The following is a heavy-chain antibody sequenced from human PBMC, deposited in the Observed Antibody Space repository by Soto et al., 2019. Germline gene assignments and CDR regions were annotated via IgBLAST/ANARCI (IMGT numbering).Heavy chain of an antibody. CDR2: INAGNGNT. Sequence: QVQLVQSGAEVKKPGASVKVSCKASGYTFTNYAMHWVRQAPGQRLEWMGWINAGNGNTKYSQKFQGRVTITRDTSASTAYMELSSLRSEDTAVYYCAREGYIWNGVVGYWGQGTLVTVSS. D-gene: IGHD1-20*01. V-gene: IGHV1-3*01. CDR1: GYTFTNYA. CDR3: AREGYIWNGVVGY. J-gene: IGHJ4*02.